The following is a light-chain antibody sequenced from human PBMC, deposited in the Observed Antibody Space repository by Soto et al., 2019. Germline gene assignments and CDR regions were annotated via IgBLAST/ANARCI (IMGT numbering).Light chain of an antibody. V-gene: IGLV1-44*01. CDR3: AVWDDSLNGYV. Sequence: QSVLTQSPSASATPGQRVTISCSGSFSNIGTNAVNWYQHLPGTAPKLLIYSHNQRPSGVPARFSGSKSGTSASLAISGLQSEDEADYYCAVWDDSLNGYVFGSGTKLTVL. CDR1: FSNIGTNA. CDR2: SHN. J-gene: IGLJ1*01.